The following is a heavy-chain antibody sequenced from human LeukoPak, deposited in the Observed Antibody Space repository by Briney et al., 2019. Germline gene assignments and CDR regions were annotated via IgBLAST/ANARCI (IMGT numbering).Heavy chain of an antibody. V-gene: IGHV3-23*01. D-gene: IGHD3-22*01. CDR2: ISGSDGST. CDR1: GFTFDTYA. J-gene: IGHJ4*02. CDR3: AKYPGGGITFYSETTGYLDH. Sequence: GASLRLSCAASGFTFDTYAMTWVRQAPGKGLEWVSSISGSDGSTYIADSVKGRFTISRDNSKNTLYLQMNNLRDEDTAVYYCAKYPGGGITFYSETTGYLDHWGQGTLVTVSS.